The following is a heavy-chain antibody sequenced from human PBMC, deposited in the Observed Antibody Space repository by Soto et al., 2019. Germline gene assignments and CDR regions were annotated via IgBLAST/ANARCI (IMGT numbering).Heavy chain of an antibody. CDR2: ISSDGSST. D-gene: IGHD3-3*01. CDR3: ARDTPRLWNFWSGYYVSDYYYYGMDV. J-gene: IGHJ6*02. V-gene: IGHV3-74*01. Sequence: XGSLRLSCAAAGFTFSSYWMHWVRQAPGKGLVWVSRISSDGSSTSYADSVKGRFTISRDNAKNTLYLQMNSLRAEDTAVYYCARDTPRLWNFWSGYYVSDYYYYGMDVWGQGTTVTVSS. CDR1: GFTFSSYW.